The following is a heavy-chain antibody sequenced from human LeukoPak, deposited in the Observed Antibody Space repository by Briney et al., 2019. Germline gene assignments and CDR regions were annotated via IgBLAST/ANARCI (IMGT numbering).Heavy chain of an antibody. J-gene: IGHJ3*02. D-gene: IGHD6-19*01. CDR1: GFTFSSYG. CDR2: IWYDGSNK. CDR3: ARGVPPRGYSSVWSDI. V-gene: IGHV3-33*01. Sequence: GGSLRLSCAASGFTFSSYGMHWVRQAPGKGLEWVAVIWYDGSNKYYADSVKGRFTISRDNSKNTLYLQMNSLRAEDTAVYYCARGVPPRGYSSVWSDIWGQGTMVTASS.